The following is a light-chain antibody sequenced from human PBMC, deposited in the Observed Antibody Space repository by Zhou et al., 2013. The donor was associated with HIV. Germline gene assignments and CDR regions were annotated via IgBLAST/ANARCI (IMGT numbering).Light chain of an antibody. Sequence: DIQMAQSPSSLSASVGDRISITCRTSQSIGSHLSWYQQKPGKAPKLLVYAASTLQSGVPSRFSGSGSGTDFTLTINSLQPEDFATYYCQQSYNTPFTFGPGTKV. V-gene: IGKV1-39*01. CDR2: AAS. J-gene: IGKJ3*01. CDR1: QSIGSH. CDR3: QQSYNTPFT.